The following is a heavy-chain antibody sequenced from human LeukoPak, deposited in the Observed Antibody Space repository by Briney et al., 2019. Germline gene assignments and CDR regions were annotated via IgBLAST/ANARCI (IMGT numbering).Heavy chain of an antibody. V-gene: IGHV3-7*01. J-gene: IGHJ5*02. Sequence: GGSLRLSCAASGFTFSSYWMSWVRQAPGKGLEWVANIKQDGSEKYYVDSVKGRFTISRDNAKNSLYLQMNSLRAEDTAVYYCARDPPPLDCSSTSCYYEWFDPWGQGTLVTVSS. CDR1: GFTFSSYW. D-gene: IGHD2-2*01. CDR2: IKQDGSEK. CDR3: ARDPPPLDCSSTSCYYEWFDP.